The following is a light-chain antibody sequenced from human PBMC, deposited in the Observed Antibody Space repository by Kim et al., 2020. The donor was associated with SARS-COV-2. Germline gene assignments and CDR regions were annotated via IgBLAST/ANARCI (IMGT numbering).Light chain of an antibody. CDR1: SSDVGGYNY. V-gene: IGLV2-14*03. CDR3: SSYTSSSTLV. J-gene: IGLJ2*01. Sequence: QSVLTQSASVSGSPGQSITISCTGTSSDVGGYNYVSWYQQHPGKAPKLMIYDVSNRPSGVSNRFSGSKSGNTASLTISGLQAEDEADYYCSSYTSSSTLVFGGGTQLTVL. CDR2: DVS.